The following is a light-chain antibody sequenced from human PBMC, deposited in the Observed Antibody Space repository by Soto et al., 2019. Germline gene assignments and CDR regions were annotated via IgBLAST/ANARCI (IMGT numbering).Light chain of an antibody. CDR1: SSNIGTNY. CDR2: ENN. J-gene: IGLJ2*01. Sequence: QPVLTQPPSVSAAPGQKVTISCSGSSSNIGTNYVSWYQQLPGTAPKLLIYENNKRPSGMPDRFSGSKSGTSATLGITGLQTGDEADYYCGTWDSSLSAPVVFGGGTKLTVL. V-gene: IGLV1-51*02. CDR3: GTWDSSLSAPVV.